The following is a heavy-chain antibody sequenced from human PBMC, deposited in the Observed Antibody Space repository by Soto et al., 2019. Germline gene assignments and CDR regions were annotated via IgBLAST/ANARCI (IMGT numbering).Heavy chain of an antibody. CDR3: ARTYYDYVLGDAFDI. V-gene: IGHV4-30-2*01. CDR1: GASMSSGVYS. D-gene: IGHD3-16*01. CDR2: IFPSGST. J-gene: IGHJ3*02. Sequence: SETLSLTCAVAGASMSSGVYSWSWILQPPGKGLEWIGYIFPSGSTNFNPSLKRRVTISLDTSKNQFSLRLTSVTAADTAMYYCARTYYDYVLGDAFDIWGQGAMVTVSS.